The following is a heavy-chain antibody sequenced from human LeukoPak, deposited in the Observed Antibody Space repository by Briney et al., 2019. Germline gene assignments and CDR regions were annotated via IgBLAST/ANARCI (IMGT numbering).Heavy chain of an antibody. CDR2: IWYDGSNK. D-gene: IGHD3-10*01. V-gene: IGHV3-30*19. J-gene: IGHJ4*02. CDR1: GFTFSSYG. Sequence: PGRSLRLSCAASGFTFSSYGMHWVRQAPGKGLEWVAVIWYDGSNKYYADSVKGRFTISRDNSKNTLHLQMNSLRAEDTAVYYCAREDRGRVYFDYWGQGTLVTVSP. CDR3: AREDRGRVYFDY.